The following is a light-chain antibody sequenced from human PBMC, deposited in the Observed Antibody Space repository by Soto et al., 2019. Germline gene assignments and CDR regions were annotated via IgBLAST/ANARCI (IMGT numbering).Light chain of an antibody. CDR1: SSDVGGYNY. J-gene: IGLJ2*01. CDR3: SSYAGSNKFVV. Sequence: QSALTQPPSASGSPGQSVTISCTGTSSDVGGYNYVSWYQQHPGKAPKLMIYEVSKRPSGVPDRFSGSKSGNTASLTVSGLQVEDEAYYYCSSYAGSNKFVVFGGGTKLTVL. V-gene: IGLV2-8*01. CDR2: EVS.